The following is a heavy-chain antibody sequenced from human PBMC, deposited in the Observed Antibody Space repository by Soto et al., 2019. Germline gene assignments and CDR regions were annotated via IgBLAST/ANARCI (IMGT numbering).Heavy chain of an antibody. D-gene: IGHD3-3*02. CDR2: IYYSGST. V-gene: IGHV4-39*01. Sequence: SETLSLTCTVSGGSVSSRSYFWGWIRQPPGKGLEWIGTIYYSGSTYCNPSLKSRVTISVDTSKNQFSLKLSSVTAADTAVYYCASPKIAFYNWFDPWGQGTLVTVSS. CDR3: ASPKIAFYNWFDP. CDR1: GGSVSSRSYF. J-gene: IGHJ5*02.